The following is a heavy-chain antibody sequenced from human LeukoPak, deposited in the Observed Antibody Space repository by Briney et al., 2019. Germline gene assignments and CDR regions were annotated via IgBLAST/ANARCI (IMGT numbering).Heavy chain of an antibody. V-gene: IGHV3-7*01. CDR3: ARDPLEWAKRAFDI. CDR1: GFTFSTYW. Sequence: PGGSLRLSCAASGFTFSTYWMSWVRQAPGKGLEWVANIKEDGSEKYYVDSVKGRFTISRDNARNSLYLQMNSLRAEDTAVYYCARDPLEWAKRAFDIWGQGTMVTVSS. CDR2: IKEDGSEK. J-gene: IGHJ3*02. D-gene: IGHD3-3*01.